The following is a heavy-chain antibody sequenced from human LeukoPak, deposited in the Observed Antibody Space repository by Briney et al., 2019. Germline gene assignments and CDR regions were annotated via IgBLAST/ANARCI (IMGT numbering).Heavy chain of an antibody. CDR2: ISTSSSYI. D-gene: IGHD5-24*01. CDR1: GFTFSSYS. Sequence: GGSLRLSCAASGFTFSSYSMSWVRQVPGKGLEWVSSISTSSSYIYYADSLKGRFTISRDNAKNSLYLQMNSLRAEDTAVCYCARDRNYLAPSYYYYGMDVWGQGTTVTVSS. J-gene: IGHJ6*02. V-gene: IGHV3-21*01. CDR3: ARDRNYLAPSYYYYGMDV.